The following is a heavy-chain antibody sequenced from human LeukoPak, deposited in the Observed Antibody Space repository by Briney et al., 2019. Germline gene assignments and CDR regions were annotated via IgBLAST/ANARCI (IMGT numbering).Heavy chain of an antibody. CDR1: GFTFSNYG. CDR3: AKDHRVSSGGSCYFSYYYYMDV. D-gene: IGHD2-15*01. V-gene: IGHV3-30*02. CDR2: IRFDGSNK. Sequence: PGGSLRLSCAASGFTFSNYGMHWVRQAPGKGLEWVAFIRFDGSNKYYADSVKGRFTISRDNSKNTLYLQMDSLRPEDTAAHYCAKDHRVSSGGSCYFSYYYYMDVWGKGTTVTVSS. J-gene: IGHJ6*03.